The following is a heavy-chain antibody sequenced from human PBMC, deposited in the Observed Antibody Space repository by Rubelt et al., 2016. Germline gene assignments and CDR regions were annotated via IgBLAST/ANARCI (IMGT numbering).Heavy chain of an antibody. CDR2: ISYDRNNK. Sequence: YGGGVVQPGRSLRLSCAASGFTFTSYAIHWVRQAPGKGLEWVAVISYDRNNKYYADSVKGRFTISRDNSKNTVYLQMNSLRIEDTAVYYCARVPYCSGGNCYEYFQYWGQGTLVTVSS. J-gene: IGHJ1*01. D-gene: IGHD2-15*01. CDR3: ARVPYCSGGNCYEYFQY. V-gene: IGHV3-30*04. CDR1: GFTFTSYA.